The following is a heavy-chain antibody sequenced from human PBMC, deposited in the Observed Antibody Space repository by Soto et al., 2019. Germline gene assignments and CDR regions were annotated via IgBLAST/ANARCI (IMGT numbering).Heavy chain of an antibody. J-gene: IGHJ4*02. V-gene: IGHV1-18*01. CDR3: ARGESLWE. Sequence: ASVKVSCKASGYSFPRYGISWVRQAPGQGLEWMGWISIHNRNTYYAEKCQGRVTMTADTSTTTAHLELRSLRSDDTAVYYCARGESLWEWGQGTLVTVSS. D-gene: IGHD3-16*01. CDR1: GYSFPRYG. CDR2: ISIHNRNT.